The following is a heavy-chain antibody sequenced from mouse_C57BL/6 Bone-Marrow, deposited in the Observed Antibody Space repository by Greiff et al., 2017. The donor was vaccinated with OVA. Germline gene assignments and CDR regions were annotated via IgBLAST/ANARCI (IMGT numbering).Heavy chain of an antibody. CDR2: INPSNGGT. CDR1: GYTFTSYW. D-gene: IGHD3-2*02. Sequence: QVQLKQPGTELVKPGASVKLSCKASGYTFTSYWMHWVKPRPGQGLEWIGNINPSNGGTNYNEKFKSKATLTVDKSSSTAYMQLSSLTSEDSAVYYCAKKDTAGACDYCGPGTTLTVSS. V-gene: IGHV1-53*01. CDR3: AKKDTAGACDY. J-gene: IGHJ2*01.